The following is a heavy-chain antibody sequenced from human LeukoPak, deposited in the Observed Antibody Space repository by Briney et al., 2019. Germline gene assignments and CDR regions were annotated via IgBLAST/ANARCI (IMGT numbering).Heavy chain of an antibody. J-gene: IGHJ4*02. CDR3: ARDRSLRGYFDY. CDR1: GGSISSYY. Sequence: PSETLSLTCTVSGGSISSYYWSRIRQPAGKGLEWIGRIYTSGSTNYNPSLKSRVTMSVDTSKNQFSLKLSSVTATDTAVYYCARDRSLRGYFDYWGQGALVTVSS. D-gene: IGHD3-10*01. CDR2: IYTSGST. V-gene: IGHV4-4*07.